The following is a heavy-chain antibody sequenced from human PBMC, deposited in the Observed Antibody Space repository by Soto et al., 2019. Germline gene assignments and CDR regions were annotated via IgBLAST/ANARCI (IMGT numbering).Heavy chain of an antibody. D-gene: IGHD3-22*01. V-gene: IGHV4-39*01. CDR1: GGSISSSSYY. CDR2: IYYSGST. J-gene: IGHJ4*02. Sequence: LSLTCTVSGGSISSSSYYWGWIRQPPGKGLEGIGSIYYSGSTYYNPSLKSRVTISVDTSKNQFSLKLSSVTAADTAVYYCARHAYYYDSWGQGTLVTVSS. CDR3: ARHAYYYDS.